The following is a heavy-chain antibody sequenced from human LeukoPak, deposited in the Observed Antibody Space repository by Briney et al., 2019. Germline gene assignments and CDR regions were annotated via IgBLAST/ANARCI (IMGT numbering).Heavy chain of an antibody. J-gene: IGHJ4*02. CDR1: GFTFNSYG. V-gene: IGHV3-30*02. CDR3: ARAGGYCSGGSCYAYY. D-gene: IGHD2-15*01. Sequence: PGGSLRLSCAASGFTFNSYGIHWVRQAPGKGLEWVAFIRYDGSSKYYVDSVKGRFTISRDNSKNTLYLQMNSLRAEDTAVYFCARAGGYCSGGSCYAYYWGQGTLVTVSS. CDR2: IRYDGSSK.